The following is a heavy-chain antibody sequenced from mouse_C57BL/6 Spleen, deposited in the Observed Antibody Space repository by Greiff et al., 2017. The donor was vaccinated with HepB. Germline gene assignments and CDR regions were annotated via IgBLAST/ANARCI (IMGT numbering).Heavy chain of an antibody. J-gene: IGHJ3*01. V-gene: IGHV7-1*01. CDR2: SRNKANDYTT. D-gene: IGHD1-2*01. CDR1: GFTFSDFY. Sequence: EVKVVESGGGLVQSGRSLRLSCATSGFTFSDFYMEWVRQAPGKGLEWIAASRNKANDYTTEYSASVKGRFIVSRDTSQSILYLQMNALRAEDTAIYYCARDITTAPFAYWGQGTLVTVSA. CDR3: ARDITTAPFAY.